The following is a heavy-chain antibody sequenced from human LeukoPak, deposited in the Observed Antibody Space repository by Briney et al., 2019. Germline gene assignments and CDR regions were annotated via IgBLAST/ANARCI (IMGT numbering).Heavy chain of an antibody. V-gene: IGHV3-48*02. CDR2: VSDSGDV. CDR1: GFTFSTYT. J-gene: IGHJ4*02. CDR3: TRDGLHTAHFDY. D-gene: IGHD5-18*01. Sequence: GGSPRLSCAASGFTFSTYTMNWVRQAPGKGLEWVSTVSDSGDVHYSDSVKGRFTISRDNARNSLYLQMNSLRDEDTAVYYCTRDGLHTAHFDYWGQGTLVTVSS.